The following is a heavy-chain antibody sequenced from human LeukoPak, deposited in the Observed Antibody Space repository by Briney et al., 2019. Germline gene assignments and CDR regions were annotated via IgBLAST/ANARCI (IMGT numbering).Heavy chain of an antibody. CDR2: ISAYNGNT. CDR3: ARDSLTTVTTY. Sequence: ASVRVSFTASVYTFTTYGIRWVRQAPGQGREWMGWISAYNGNTNYAQKLQGRVTMTTDTSTSTAYMELRSLRSDDTAVYYCARDSLTTVTTYWGQGTLVTVSS. V-gene: IGHV1-18*01. D-gene: IGHD4-17*01. J-gene: IGHJ4*02. CDR1: VYTFTTYG.